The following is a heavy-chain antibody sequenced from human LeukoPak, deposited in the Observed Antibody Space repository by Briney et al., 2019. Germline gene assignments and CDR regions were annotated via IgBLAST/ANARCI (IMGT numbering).Heavy chain of an antibody. CDR2: IYPDDSDI. CDR3: ARGANSGSYSHFGY. CDR1: GYHFTTYW. Sequence: GESLQISCKGSGYHFTTYWIGWVRQMTGKGLEWMGIIYPDDSDIRYSPSFQGQVTISDDKSISTAYLQWSSLEASDTAMYYCARGANSGSYSHFGYWGQGTLVTVSS. J-gene: IGHJ4*02. V-gene: IGHV5-51*01. D-gene: IGHD1-26*01.